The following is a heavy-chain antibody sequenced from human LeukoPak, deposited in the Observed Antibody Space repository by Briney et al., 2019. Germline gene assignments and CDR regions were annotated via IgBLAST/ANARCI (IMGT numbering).Heavy chain of an antibody. D-gene: IGHD3-10*01. CDR1: GLTFNNYA. V-gene: IGHV3-23*01. Sequence: PGGSLRLSCAVSGLTFNNYAMSWVRQAPGKGLEWVSDISGRGASKYYADSVKGRFTISRDNSKNTLYLQMNSLRAEDTAVYYCAKSPLAMVRGVIITDAFDIWGQGTMVTVSS. CDR2: ISGRGASK. CDR3: AKSPLAMVRGVIITDAFDI. J-gene: IGHJ3*02.